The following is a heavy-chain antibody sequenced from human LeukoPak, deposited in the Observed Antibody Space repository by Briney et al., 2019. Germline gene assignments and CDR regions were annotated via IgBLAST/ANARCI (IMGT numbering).Heavy chain of an antibody. V-gene: IGHV4-34*01. Sequence: SETLSLTCAVSGGSFSGYYWSWIRQPPGKGLEWIGEINHSGSTNYNPSLKSRVTVSVDTSKNQFSLKLTSVTAADTAVYYCARARGAVAIDYWGQGTLVTVSS. CDR1: GGSFSGYY. CDR3: ARARGAVAIDY. J-gene: IGHJ4*02. D-gene: IGHD6-19*01. CDR2: INHSGST.